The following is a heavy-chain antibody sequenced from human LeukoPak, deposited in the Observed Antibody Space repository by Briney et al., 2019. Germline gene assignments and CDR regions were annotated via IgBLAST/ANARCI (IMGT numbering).Heavy chain of an antibody. V-gene: IGHV4-59*01. D-gene: IGHD3-22*01. CDR3: ARGGFAYYYDGSGYYYFDY. Sequence: SSETLSLTCTVSGGSISSYYWSWIRQPPGKGLEWIGYIYYSGSTNYNPSLKSRVTISVDTSKNQFSLKLSSVTAADTAVYYCARGGFAYYYDGSGYYYFDYWGQGTLVTVSS. CDR2: IYYSGST. CDR1: GGSISSYY. J-gene: IGHJ4*02.